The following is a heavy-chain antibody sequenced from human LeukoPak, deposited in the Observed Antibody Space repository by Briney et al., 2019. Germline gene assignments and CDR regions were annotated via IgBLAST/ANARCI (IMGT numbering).Heavy chain of an antibody. D-gene: IGHD6-19*01. CDR2: ISYDGSNK. Sequence: PGRSLRLSCAASGFTFSSYAMHWVRQAPGKGLEWAAVISYDGSNKYYADSVKGRFTISRDNSKNTLYLQMNSLRAEDTAVYYCAKKRNSSGWYAGYFQHWGQGTLVTVSS. CDR1: GFTFSSYA. CDR3: AKKRNSSGWYAGYFQH. V-gene: IGHV3-30*04. J-gene: IGHJ1*01.